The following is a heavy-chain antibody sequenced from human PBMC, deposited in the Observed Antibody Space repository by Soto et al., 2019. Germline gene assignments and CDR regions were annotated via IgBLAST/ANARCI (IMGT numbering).Heavy chain of an antibody. CDR3: AAPPRF. CDR1: GGSISSYY. J-gene: IGHJ4*02. Sequence: PSETLSLTCTVSGGSISSYYWSWIRQPPGKGLEWIGYIYDSGSTNYNPSLKSRVTISVDTSKNQFSLKLTSVTAADSAVYYCAAPPRFWGQGTLDTVSS. V-gene: IGHV4-59*01. D-gene: IGHD6-6*01. CDR2: IYDSGST.